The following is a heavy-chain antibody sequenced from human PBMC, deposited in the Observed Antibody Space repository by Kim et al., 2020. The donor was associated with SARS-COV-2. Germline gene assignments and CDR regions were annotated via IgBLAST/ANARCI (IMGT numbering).Heavy chain of an antibody. D-gene: IGHD2-2*02. CDR3: ARVIPAIYYYYYGMDV. CDR2: IYYSGST. Sequence: SETLSLTCTVSGGSISSSSYYWGWIRQPPGKGLEWIGSIYYSGSTYYNPSLKSRVTISVDTSKNQFSLKLSSVTAADTAVYYCARVIPAIYYYYYGMDVWGQGTTVTVSS. V-gene: IGHV4-39*01. J-gene: IGHJ6*02. CDR1: GGSISSSSYY.